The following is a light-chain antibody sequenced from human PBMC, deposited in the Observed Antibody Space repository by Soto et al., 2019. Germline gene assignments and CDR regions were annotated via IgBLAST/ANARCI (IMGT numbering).Light chain of an antibody. V-gene: IGKV1-5*03. CDR1: QSISSW. J-gene: IGKJ2*01. CDR2: KAS. Sequence: DIQMTQSPSTLSATVGDRVTITCRASQSISSWLAWYQQKAGKAPKLLIYKASSLQSGVPSRFSGSGSGTEFTLTISSLQPDDFATYDCQQYNSYSTFGQGTKLEI. CDR3: QQYNSYST.